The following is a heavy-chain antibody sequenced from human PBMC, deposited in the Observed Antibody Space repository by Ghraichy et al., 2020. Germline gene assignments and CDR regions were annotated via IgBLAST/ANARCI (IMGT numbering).Heavy chain of an antibody. CDR1: GFTFSNYD. J-gene: IGHJ3*02. CDR2: IGTAGDT. CDR3: VRGGYRRRGLDGFDI. Sequence: GGSLRLSCAASGFTFSNYDMYWVRQATGKGLEWVSAIGTAGDTHYAGSVKGRFTISRENAENSLYLQMNSLRAGDTAVYYCVRGGYRRRGLDGFDIWGQGTMVTVSS. D-gene: IGHD3-16*02. V-gene: IGHV3-13*04.